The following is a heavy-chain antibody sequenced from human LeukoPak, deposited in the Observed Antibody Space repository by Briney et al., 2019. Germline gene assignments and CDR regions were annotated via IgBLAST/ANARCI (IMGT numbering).Heavy chain of an antibody. D-gene: IGHD5/OR15-5a*01. Sequence: GASVKVSCKASGYTFIGYYLHWVRQAPGQGLEWMGWINPTSGGTNYAQKFQDRVTMTRDTSINTAYMELSRLRSDDTAVYYCARLVGLSTTASYWSQGTLVIVSS. CDR1: GYTFIGYY. J-gene: IGHJ4*02. V-gene: IGHV1-2*02. CDR3: ARLVGLSTTASY. CDR2: INPTSGGT.